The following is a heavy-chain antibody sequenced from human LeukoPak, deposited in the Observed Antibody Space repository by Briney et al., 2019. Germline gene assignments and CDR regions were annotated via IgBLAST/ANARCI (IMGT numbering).Heavy chain of an antibody. Sequence: SETLSLTCTVSGVSISRYYWSWIRQPAGKGLEWIGRIYSSGSTTYNPSLKSRVTMSIDTSKNQFSLKLSFVTAADTAVYYCARDLGTTGEVKFDPWGQGTLVTVSS. CDR2: IYSSGST. CDR1: GVSISRYY. D-gene: IGHD4-17*01. CDR3: ARDLGTTGEVKFDP. J-gene: IGHJ5*02. V-gene: IGHV4-4*07.